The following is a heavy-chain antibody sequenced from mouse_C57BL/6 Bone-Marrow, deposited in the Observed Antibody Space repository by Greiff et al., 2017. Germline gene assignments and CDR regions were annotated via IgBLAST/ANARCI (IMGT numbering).Heavy chain of an antibody. CDR3: ARGGYDGRSFAY. CDR1: GYTFTDYY. CDR2: INPYNGGT. V-gene: IGHV1-19*01. J-gene: IGHJ3*01. Sequence: EVQLQQSGPVLVKPGASVKMSCKASGYTFTDYYMNWVKQSHGKSLEWIGVINPYNGGTSYNQKFKGKATLTVDKSSSTAYMELNSLTSEDSAVYYCARGGYDGRSFAYWGQGTLVTVSA. D-gene: IGHD2-14*01.